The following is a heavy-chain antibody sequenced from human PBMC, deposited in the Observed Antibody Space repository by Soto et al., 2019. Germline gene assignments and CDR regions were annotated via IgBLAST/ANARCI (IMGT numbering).Heavy chain of an antibody. J-gene: IGHJ5*02. CDR2: IIPIFGTA. V-gene: IGHV1-69*06. CDR1: GGTFSSYA. CDR3: ARAGSDYGTTRNGFDP. D-gene: IGHD4-17*01. Sequence: SVKVSCKASGGTFSSYAISWVRQAPGQGLEWMGGIIPIFGTANYAQKFQGRVTITADKSTSTAYMELSSLRSEDTAVYYCARAGSDYGTTRNGFDPWGQGTLITVSS.